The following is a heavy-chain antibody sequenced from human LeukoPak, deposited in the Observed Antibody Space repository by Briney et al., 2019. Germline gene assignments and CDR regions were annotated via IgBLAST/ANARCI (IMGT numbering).Heavy chain of an antibody. CDR1: GFTFSGNW. CDR2: INTDGSST. V-gene: IGHV3-74*03. CDR3: AADYYGSGRL. D-gene: IGHD3-10*01. Sequence: GGSLRLSCAASGFTFSGNWMHWVRQAPGKGLVWVSRINTDGSSTTYADSVKGRFTISRDNAKNTLYPQMNSLRAEDTAVYYCAADYYGSGRLWGQGTLVTVSS. J-gene: IGHJ4*02.